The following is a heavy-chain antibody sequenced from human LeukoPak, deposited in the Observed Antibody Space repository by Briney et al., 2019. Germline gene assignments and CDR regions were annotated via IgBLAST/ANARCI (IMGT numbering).Heavy chain of an antibody. CDR3: AMRPTTYAFDY. Sequence: ASVKVSCKASGYTFTSYYMHWVRQALGQGLEWMGIINPSGGSTSYAQKFQGRVTMTRDTSTSTVYMELSSLRSEDTAVYYCAMRPTTYAFDYWGQGTLVTASS. CDR1: GYTFTSYY. D-gene: IGHD4-17*01. V-gene: IGHV1-46*01. CDR2: INPSGGST. J-gene: IGHJ4*02.